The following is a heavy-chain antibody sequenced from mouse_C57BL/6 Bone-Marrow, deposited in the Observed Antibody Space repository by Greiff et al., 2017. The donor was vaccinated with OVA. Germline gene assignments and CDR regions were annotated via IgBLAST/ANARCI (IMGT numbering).Heavy chain of an antibody. J-gene: IGHJ2*01. CDR1: GFNIKDDY. CDR3: TITTVVADY. V-gene: IGHV14-4*01. CDR2: IDPENGDT. D-gene: IGHD1-1*01. Sequence: VQLQQSGAELVRPGASVKLSCTASGFNIKDDYMHWVKQRPEQGLEWIGWIDPENGDTEYASKFQGKATITADTSSNTAYLQLSSLTSEVTAVYYCTITTVVADYWGQGTTLTVSS.